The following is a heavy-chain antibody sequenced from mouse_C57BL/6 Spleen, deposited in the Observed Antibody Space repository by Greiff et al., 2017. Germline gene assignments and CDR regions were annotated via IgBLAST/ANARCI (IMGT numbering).Heavy chain of an antibody. V-gene: IGHV1-12*01. D-gene: IGHD2-3*01. J-gene: IGHJ4*01. CDR3: ARGDGHDYAMDY. CDR1: GYTFTSYN. CDR2: IYPGNGDT. Sequence: QVQLKESGAELVRPGASVKMSCKASGYTFTSYNMHWVKQTPRQGLEWIGAIYPGNGDTSYNQKFKGKATLTVDKSSSTAYMQLSSLTSEDSAVYFCARGDGHDYAMDYWGQGTSVTVSS.